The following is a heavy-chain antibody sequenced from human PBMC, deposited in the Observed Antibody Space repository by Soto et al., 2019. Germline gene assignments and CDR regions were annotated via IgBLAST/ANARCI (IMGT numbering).Heavy chain of an antibody. CDR1: GFTFSSYA. J-gene: IGHJ4*02. CDR3: AREIAVLDN. V-gene: IGHV3-30-3*01. D-gene: IGHD6-19*01. CDR2: ISYDGSNK. Sequence: GGSLRLSCAASGFTFSSYAMHWVRQAPGKGLEWVAVISYDGSNKYYADSVKGRFTISRDNSKNTLYLQMNSLRAEDTAVYYCAREIAVLDNWGQGTLVTVSS.